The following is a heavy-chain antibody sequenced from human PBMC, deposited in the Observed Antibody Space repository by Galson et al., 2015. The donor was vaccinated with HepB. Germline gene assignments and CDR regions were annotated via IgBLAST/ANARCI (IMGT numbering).Heavy chain of an antibody. CDR3: ARGGAYCPGDCFL. CDR2: ISSSSTYI. CDR1: GFTFSRYS. V-gene: IGHV3-21*01. J-gene: IGHJ4*02. Sequence: SLRLSCAASGFTFSRYSINWVRQAPGKGLEWVSSISSSSTYIYYADSVKGRFTISRDNAKNSLFLQMNSLRAEDTAVYYCARGGAYCPGDCFLWGQGTLVTVSS. D-gene: IGHD2-21*01.